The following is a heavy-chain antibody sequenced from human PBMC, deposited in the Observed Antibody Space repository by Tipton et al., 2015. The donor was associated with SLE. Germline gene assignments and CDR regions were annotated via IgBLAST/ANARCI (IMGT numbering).Heavy chain of an antibody. CDR2: ISGSGGST. V-gene: IGHV3-23*01. CDR1: GFTFSSYA. Sequence: SLRPSCAASGFTFSSYAMSWVRQAPGKGLEWVSAISGSGGSTYYADSVKGRFTISRDNSKNTLYLQMNSLRAEDTAVYYCAKEALIYYGSGSSHWYFDLWGRGTLVTVSS. D-gene: IGHD3-10*01. J-gene: IGHJ2*01. CDR3: AKEALIYYGSGSSHWYFDL.